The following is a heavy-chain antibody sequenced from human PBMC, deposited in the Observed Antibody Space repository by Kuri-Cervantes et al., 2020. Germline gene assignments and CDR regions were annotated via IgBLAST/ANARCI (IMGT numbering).Heavy chain of an antibody. CDR3: AKVRRSGYSGYDLVAIDY. Sequence: GGSLRLSCAASGFTFNNYAMSWVRQAPGKGLEWVSAISGSGGSTYYADSVKGRFTISRDNSKNTLYLQMNSLRAEDTAVYYCAKVRRSGYSGYDLVAIDYWGQGTLVTVSS. J-gene: IGHJ4*02. V-gene: IGHV3-23*01. CDR2: ISGSGGST. CDR1: GFTFNNYA. D-gene: IGHD5-12*01.